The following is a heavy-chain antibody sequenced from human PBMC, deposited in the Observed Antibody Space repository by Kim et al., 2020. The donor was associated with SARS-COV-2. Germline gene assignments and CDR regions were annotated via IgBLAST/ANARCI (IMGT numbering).Heavy chain of an antibody. V-gene: IGHV3-33*06. J-gene: IGHJ4*02. CDR1: GFTFSSYG. D-gene: IGHD6-19*01. CDR3: AKIAVAAYDYYFDY. Sequence: GGSLRLSCAASGFTFSSYGMHWVRQAPGKGLEWVAVIWYDGSNKYYADSVKGRFTISRDNSKNTLYLQMNSLRAEDTAVYYCAKIAVAAYDYYFDYWGQG. CDR2: IWYDGSNK.